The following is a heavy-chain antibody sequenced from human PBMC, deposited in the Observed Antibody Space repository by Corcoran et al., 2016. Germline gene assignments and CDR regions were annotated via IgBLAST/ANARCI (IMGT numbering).Heavy chain of an antibody. D-gene: IGHD7-27*01. Sequence: QVQLVQSGAEVKKPGSSVKVSCKASGGTFSSYAIHWVRQAPGQGLEWMGGIIPIFGTTSYTQKFQGRVTITADESTSTAYMELSSLTSEDTAVYYCASSPTLGAMDVWGQGTTFTVSS. CDR3: ASSPTLGAMDV. V-gene: IGHV1-69*01. J-gene: IGHJ6*02. CDR1: GGTFSSYA. CDR2: IIPIFGTT.